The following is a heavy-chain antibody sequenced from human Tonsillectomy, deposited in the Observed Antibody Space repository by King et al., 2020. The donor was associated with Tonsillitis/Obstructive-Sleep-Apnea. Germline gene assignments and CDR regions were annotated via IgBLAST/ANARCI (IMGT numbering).Heavy chain of an antibody. D-gene: IGHD4-23*01. CDR2: INHSGST. CDR1: GGSFSGYY. V-gene: IGHV4-34*01. J-gene: IGHJ6*03. Sequence: VQLQQWGAGLLKPSDTLSLTCAVYGGSFSGYYWSWIRQPPGKGLEWIGEINHSGSTNYNPSHKSRVTISVDTSKNQFSLKLSSVTAADTAVYYCARGRGGNWNYYYYMDVWGKGTTVTVSS. CDR3: ARGRGGNWNYYYYMDV.